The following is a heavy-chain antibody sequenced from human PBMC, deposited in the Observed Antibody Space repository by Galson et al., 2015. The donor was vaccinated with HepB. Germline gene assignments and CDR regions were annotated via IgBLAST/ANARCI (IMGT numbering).Heavy chain of an antibody. V-gene: IGHV1-18*01. J-gene: IGHJ4*02. Sequence: SVKVSCKASGYTFTSYGISWVRQAPGQGLEWMGWISAYNGNTNYAQKLQGRVTMTTDTSTSTAYMELRSLRSDDTAVYYCARDRGAIVGAIDILDYWGQGTLVTVSS. CDR3: ARDRGAIVGAIDILDY. CDR2: ISAYNGNT. CDR1: GYTFTSYG. D-gene: IGHD1-26*01.